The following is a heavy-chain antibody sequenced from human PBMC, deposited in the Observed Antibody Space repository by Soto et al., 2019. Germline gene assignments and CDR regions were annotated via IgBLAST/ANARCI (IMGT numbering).Heavy chain of an antibody. CDR3: ARGQSGGSYDDYSDY. J-gene: IGHJ4*02. CDR2: INAGNGNT. CDR1: GYTFTSYA. V-gene: IGHV1-3*01. Sequence: ASVKVSCKASGYTFTSYAMHWVRQAPGQRLEWMGWINAGNGNTKYSQKFQGRVTITRDTSASTAYMELSSLRSEDTAVYYCARGQSGGSYDDYSDYWGQGTLVSISS. D-gene: IGHD2-15*01.